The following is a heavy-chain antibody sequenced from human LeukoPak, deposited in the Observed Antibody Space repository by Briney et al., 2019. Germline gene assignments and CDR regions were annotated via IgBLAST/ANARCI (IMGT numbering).Heavy chain of an antibody. CDR3: ARDFRDGYTKPFDY. V-gene: IGHV3-21*01. CDR1: GFTFSSYS. J-gene: IGHJ4*02. Sequence: GGSLRLSCAASGFTFSSYSMNWVRQAPGKGLEWVSSISSSSSYIYYADSVKGRFTISRDNAKNSLYLQMNSLRAEDTAVYYCARDFRDGYTKPFDYWGQGTLVTVSS. D-gene: IGHD5-24*01. CDR2: ISSSSSYI.